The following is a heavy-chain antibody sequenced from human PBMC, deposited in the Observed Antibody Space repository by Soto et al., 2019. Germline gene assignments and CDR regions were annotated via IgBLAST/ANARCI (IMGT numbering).Heavy chain of an antibody. J-gene: IGHJ6*02. Sequence: PSETLSLTCTVSGGSISSYYWSWIRQPPGKGLEWIGYIYYSGSTNYSPSLKSRVTISVDTSKNQFSLKLSSVTAADTAVYYCARHGPPTDYYDSSGYLYYYYYGMDVWGQGNTVTVSS. CDR1: GGSISSYY. V-gene: IGHV4-59*08. D-gene: IGHD3-22*01. CDR2: IYYSGST. CDR3: ARHGPPTDYYDSSGYLYYYYYGMDV.